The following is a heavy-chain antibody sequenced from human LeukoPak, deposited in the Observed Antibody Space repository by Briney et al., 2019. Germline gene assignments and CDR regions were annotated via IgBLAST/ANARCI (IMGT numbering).Heavy chain of an antibody. D-gene: IGHD1-26*01. CDR3: ARGGIVGAHDAFDI. V-gene: IGHV1-69*05. CDR1: GGTFSSYA. CDR2: IIPIFGTA. J-gene: IGHJ3*02. Sequence: SVKVSCKASGGTFSSYAISWVRQAPGQGLEWMGGIIPIFGTANYAQKFQGRVTITTDESTSTAYMELSSLRSEDAAVYYCARGGIVGAHDAFDIWGQGTMVTASS.